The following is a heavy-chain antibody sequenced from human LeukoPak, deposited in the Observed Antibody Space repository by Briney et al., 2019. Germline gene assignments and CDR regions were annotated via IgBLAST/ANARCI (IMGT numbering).Heavy chain of an antibody. V-gene: IGHV1-2*04. CDR3: ARGYDSSGYTIDAFDI. J-gene: IGHJ3*02. CDR1: GYTFTGYY. D-gene: IGHD3-22*01. Sequence: ASVKVSCKASGYTFTGYYMHWVRQAPGQGLEWMGWINPNSGGTNYAQKFQGWVTMTRDTSISTAYMELSRLRSDDTAVYYCARGYDSSGYTIDAFDIWGQGTMVTVSS. CDR2: INPNSGGT.